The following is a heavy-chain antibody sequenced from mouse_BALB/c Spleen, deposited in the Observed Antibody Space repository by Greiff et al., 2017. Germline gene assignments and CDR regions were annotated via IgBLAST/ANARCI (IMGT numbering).Heavy chain of an antibody. Sequence: QVQLQQSGPGLVQPSQSLSITCTVSGFSLTSYGVHWVRQSPGKGLEWLGVIWSGGSTDYNAAFISRLSISKDNSKSQVFFKMNSLQANDTAIYYCARNPYGKAMDYWGQGTSVTVSS. CDR3: ARNPYGKAMDY. V-gene: IGHV2-2*02. J-gene: IGHJ4*01. CDR2: IWSGGST. CDR1: GFSLTSYG. D-gene: IGHD2-10*02.